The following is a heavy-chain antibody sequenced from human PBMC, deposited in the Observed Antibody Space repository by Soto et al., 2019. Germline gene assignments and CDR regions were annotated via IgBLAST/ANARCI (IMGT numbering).Heavy chain of an antibody. D-gene: IGHD4-4*01. V-gene: IGHV3-30*04. Sequence: LRLSCAASGFAFGRYDIHWVRQAPGRGLERVAVISYDGSNRYYADYVKGRFTISRDNSKNTLFLQVSSLRGEDRAVYYCARGNSIDYYYYVMDVWGQGTTVTVSS. CDR1: GFAFGRYD. CDR3: ARGNSIDYYYYVMDV. CDR2: ISYDGSNR. J-gene: IGHJ6*02.